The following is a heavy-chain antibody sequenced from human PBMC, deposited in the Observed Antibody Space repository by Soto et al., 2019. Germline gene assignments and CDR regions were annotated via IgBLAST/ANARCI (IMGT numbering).Heavy chain of an antibody. D-gene: IGHD5-18*01. CDR3: ARGGIQLSYAFDY. CDR1: GGSISSGFYS. Sequence: PSETLSLTCAVSGGSISSGFYSWSWIRQPPGQGLEWIGYIYNSGNTYYNPSLMSRVTISVDTSKNQFSLKLSPVTAADTAVYYCARGGIQLSYAFDYWGPGILVTVSS. V-gene: IGHV4-30-2*01. CDR2: IYNSGNT. J-gene: IGHJ4*02.